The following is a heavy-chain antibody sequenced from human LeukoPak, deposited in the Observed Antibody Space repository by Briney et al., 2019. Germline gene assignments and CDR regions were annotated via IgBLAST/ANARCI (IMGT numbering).Heavy chain of an antibody. CDR3: ASGDSGYPKSDY. CDR1: GFTFSSYW. D-gene: IGHD3-22*01. CDR2: IKSDGTYT. J-gene: IGHJ4*02. V-gene: IGHV3-74*01. Sequence: GGSLRLSCAASGFTFSSYWMHWVRQAPGKGLVWVSRIKSDGTYTNYADSVRGRFTISRDNAKNTLYLQMSSLRADDTAVYYWASGDSGYPKSDYWGQGTLVTVSS.